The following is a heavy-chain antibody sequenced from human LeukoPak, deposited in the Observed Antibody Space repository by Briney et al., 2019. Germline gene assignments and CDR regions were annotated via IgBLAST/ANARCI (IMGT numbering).Heavy chain of an antibody. CDR1: GGSISSGGYY. CDR2: IYYSGST. V-gene: IGHV4-31*03. Sequence: TLSLTCTVSGGSISSGGYYWSWIRQHPGKGLEWIGYIYYSGSTYYNPSLKSRVTISVDTSKNQFSLKLSSVTAADTAVYYCARAGLYYYDSSGYSHLPYYFDYWGQGTLVTVSS. D-gene: IGHD3-22*01. J-gene: IGHJ4*02. CDR3: ARAGLYYYDSSGYSHLPYYFDY.